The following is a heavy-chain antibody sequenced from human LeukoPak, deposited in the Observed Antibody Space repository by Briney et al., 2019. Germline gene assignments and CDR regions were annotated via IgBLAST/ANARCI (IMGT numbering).Heavy chain of an antibody. J-gene: IGHJ4*02. CDR2: ISYDGSNK. CDR1: GFTFSSYG. V-gene: IGHV3-30*18. Sequence: GGSLRLFCAASGFTFSSYGMHWVRQAPGKGLEWVAVISYDGSNKYYADSVKGRFTISRDNSKNTLYLQMNSLRAEDTAVYYCAKAWGRWLLDYWGQGTLVTVSS. CDR3: AKAWGRWLLDY. D-gene: IGHD5-24*01.